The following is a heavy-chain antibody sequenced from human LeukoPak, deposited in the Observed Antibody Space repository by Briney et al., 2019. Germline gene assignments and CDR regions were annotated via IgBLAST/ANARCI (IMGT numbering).Heavy chain of an antibody. J-gene: IGHJ4*02. CDR3: ARDYYDSSGYYYDHQRFDY. D-gene: IGHD3-22*01. V-gene: IGHV7-4-1*02. CDR2: INTNTGNP. Sequence: ASVKVSCKASGYTFTSYAMNWVRQAPGQGLEWMGWINTNTGNPTYAQGFTGRFVFSLDTSVSTAYLQISSLKAEDTAVYYCARDYYDSSGYYYDHQRFDYWGQGTLVTVSS. CDR1: GYTFTSYA.